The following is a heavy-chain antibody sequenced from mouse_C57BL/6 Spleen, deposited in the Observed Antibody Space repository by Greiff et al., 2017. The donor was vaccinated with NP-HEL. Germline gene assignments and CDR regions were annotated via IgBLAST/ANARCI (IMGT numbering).Heavy chain of an antibody. D-gene: IGHD1-1*01. CDR3: ARSPYYSGSSYVCYFDY. J-gene: IGHJ2*01. CDR2: IWLDDDN. CDR1: GFSLSTFGMG. V-gene: IGHV8-8*01. Sequence: QVTLKVSGPGILQPSQTLSLPCSFTGFSLSTFGMGVGWIRLPSGKGLEWLALIWLDDDNYYTPALKSRLTIPNATTNNQVFPQIANVDTADTATYYCARSPYYSGSSYVCYFDYWGQGTTLTVSA.